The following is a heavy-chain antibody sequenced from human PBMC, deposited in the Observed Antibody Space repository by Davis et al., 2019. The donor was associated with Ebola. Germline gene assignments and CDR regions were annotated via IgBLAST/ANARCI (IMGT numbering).Heavy chain of an antibody. D-gene: IGHD2-15*01. V-gene: IGHV3-48*02. CDR2: ISDGSSST. CDR3: VSAGWDH. Sequence: GESLKISCAASGFTVSSNYMNWVRQTPGKGLEWVSHISDGSSSTYYADSVKGRFTISRDNAKNSLYLQLNILRDEDTAVYFCVSAGWDHWGQGTLVTVSS. J-gene: IGHJ4*02. CDR1: GFTVSSNY.